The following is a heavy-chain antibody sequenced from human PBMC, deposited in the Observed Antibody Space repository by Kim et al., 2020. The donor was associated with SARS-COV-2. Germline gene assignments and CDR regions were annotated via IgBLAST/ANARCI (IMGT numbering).Heavy chain of an antibody. V-gene: IGHV3-30-3*01. Sequence: GGSLRLSCAASGFTFSSYAMHWVRQAPGKGLEWVAVISYDGSNKYYADSVKGRFTISRDNSKNTLYLQMNSLRAEDTAVYYCARTSSGSYYYGMDVCGQG. J-gene: IGHJ6*02. CDR3: ARTSSGSYYYGMDV. D-gene: IGHD1-26*01. CDR1: GFTFSSYA. CDR2: ISYDGSNK.